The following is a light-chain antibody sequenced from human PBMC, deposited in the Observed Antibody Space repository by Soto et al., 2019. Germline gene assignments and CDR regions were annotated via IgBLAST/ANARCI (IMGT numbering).Light chain of an antibody. CDR2: AAS. CDR3: QQSYSALTIT. CDR1: QSITNH. Sequence: DIQMTQSPSSLSSSLGDRVTITCRASQSITNHLNWYQQKPGKAPELVIYAASNLQSGVPSRFSGSGSGTDFTLTISSLQPEDFATYYGQQSYSALTITFGQGTRLEIK. J-gene: IGKJ5*01. V-gene: IGKV1-39*01.